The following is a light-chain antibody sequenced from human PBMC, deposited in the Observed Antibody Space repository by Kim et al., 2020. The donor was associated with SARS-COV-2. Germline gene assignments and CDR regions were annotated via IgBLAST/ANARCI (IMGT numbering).Light chain of an antibody. CDR3: QQRRSWPPT. J-gene: IGKJ1*01. Sequence: EIVLTQSPATLSLSPGERATLSCRASQSVSNSLAWYQQKPGQPPRLLIYGASNTATGIPARFSGSGSGTDFTLTINSLEPEDFAVYYCQQRRSWPPTFGQGTKV. CDR1: QSVSNS. V-gene: IGKV3-11*01. CDR2: GAS.